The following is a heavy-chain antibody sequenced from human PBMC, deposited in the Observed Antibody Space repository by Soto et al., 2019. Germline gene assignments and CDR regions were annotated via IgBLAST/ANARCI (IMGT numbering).Heavy chain of an antibody. V-gene: IGHV1-69*06. CDR1: GDTFSIYA. Sequence: SVKVSCKASGDTFSIYAFSWVRQAPGQGLEWMGGIIPMFGTVNYAQRFQGRVTITADKSTSTAYMELSSLRSEDTAVYYCARGTTGTTPFGYWGQGTLDTVSS. CDR2: IIPMFGTV. D-gene: IGHD1-1*01. CDR3: ARGTTGTTPFGY. J-gene: IGHJ4*02.